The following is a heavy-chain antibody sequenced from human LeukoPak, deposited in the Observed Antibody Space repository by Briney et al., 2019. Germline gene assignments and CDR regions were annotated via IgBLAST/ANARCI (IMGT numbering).Heavy chain of an antibody. CDR3: AKDGNQWEVDY. CDR2: IWYDGSNK. CDR1: GFTFSSYG. Sequence: PGRSLRLSCAAPGFTFSSYGMHWVRQAPGKGLEWVAVIWYDGSNKYYADSVKGRFTISRDNSKNTLYLQMNSLRAEDTAVYYCAKDGNQWEVDYWGQGTLVTVSS. D-gene: IGHD1-26*01. V-gene: IGHV3-33*06. J-gene: IGHJ4*02.